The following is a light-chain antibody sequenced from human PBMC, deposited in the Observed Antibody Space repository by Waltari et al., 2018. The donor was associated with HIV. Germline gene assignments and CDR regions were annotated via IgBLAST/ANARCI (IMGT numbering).Light chain of an antibody. J-gene: IGLJ3*02. CDR2: GDS. CDR1: YSNIGAGYD. CDR3: QSYDNNVSGLWV. V-gene: IGLV1-40*01. Sequence: SVLTQPPSVSGAPGQWVTISCTANYSNIGAGYDVTWYRPFPGSAPELVAYGDSIRPSGVPDRFSGSKSDVSASLDSSGLQTEDEGDYYCQSYDNNVSGLWVFGGGTKLTVL.